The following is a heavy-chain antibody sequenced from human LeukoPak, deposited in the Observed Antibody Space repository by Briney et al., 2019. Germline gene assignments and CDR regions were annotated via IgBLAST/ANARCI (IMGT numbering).Heavy chain of an antibody. D-gene: IGHD3-9*01. CDR1: GFSLSTSGVG. CDR2: IYWDDDK. J-gene: IGHJ5*02. V-gene: IGHV2-5*02. Sequence: KMSGPTLVNPTQTLTLTCTFSGFSLSTSGVGVGWIRQPPGKALEWLALIYWDDDKRYSPSLKSRLTITKDTSKNQVVLTMTNMDPVDTATYYCALYYPDWLLEGYNWFDPWGQGTLVTVFS. CDR3: ALYYPDWLLEGYNWFDP.